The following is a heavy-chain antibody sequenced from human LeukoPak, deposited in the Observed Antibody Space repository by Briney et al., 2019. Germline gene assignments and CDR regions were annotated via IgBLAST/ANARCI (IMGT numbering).Heavy chain of an antibody. J-gene: IGHJ3*02. CDR1: GFTFSSYS. CDR3: ARGRSGYDFWSGYVEEAAFDI. D-gene: IGHD3-3*01. Sequence: GGSLRLSCAASGFTFSSYSMNWVRQAPGKGLEWVSSISSGSSYIYYADSVKGRFTISRDNAKNSLYLQMNSLRAEDTAVYYCARGRSGYDFWSGYVEEAAFDIWGQGTMVTVSS. V-gene: IGHV3-21*01. CDR2: ISSGSSYI.